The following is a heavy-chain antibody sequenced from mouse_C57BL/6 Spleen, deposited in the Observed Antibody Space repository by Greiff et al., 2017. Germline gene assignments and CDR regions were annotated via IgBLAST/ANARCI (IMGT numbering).Heavy chain of an antibody. J-gene: IGHJ4*01. CDR2: ISSGGSYT. V-gene: IGHV5-6*01. CDR3: ARGLDYYGSSSRDY. D-gene: IGHD1-1*01. Sequence: EVKLMESGGDLVKPGGSLKLSCAASGFTFSSYGMSWVRQTPDKRLEWVATISSGGSYTYYPDSVKGRFTISRDNAKNTLYLQMSSLKSEDTAMYYCARGLDYYGSSSRDYWGQGTSVTVSS. CDR1: GFTFSSYG.